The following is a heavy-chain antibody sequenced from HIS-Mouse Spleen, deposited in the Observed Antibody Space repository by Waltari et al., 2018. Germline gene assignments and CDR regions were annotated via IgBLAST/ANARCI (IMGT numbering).Heavy chain of an antibody. Sequence: QLQLQESGPGLVKPSETLSLTCTVSGGSSSRSIYYLGWIRQPPGKGLEWIGSIYYSGSTYYNPSLKSRVTISVDTSKNQFSLKLSSVTAADTAVYYCAREIPYSSSWYDWYFDLWGRGTLVTVSS. CDR2: IYYSGST. D-gene: IGHD6-13*01. V-gene: IGHV4-39*07. CDR3: AREIPYSSSWYDWYFDL. J-gene: IGHJ2*01. CDR1: GGSSSRSIYY.